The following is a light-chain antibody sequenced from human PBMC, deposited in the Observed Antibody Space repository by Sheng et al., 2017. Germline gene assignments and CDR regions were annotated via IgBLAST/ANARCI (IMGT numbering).Light chain of an antibody. J-gene: IGLJ3*02. V-gene: IGLV1-40*01. CDR1: PSNIGAGYD. Sequence: QSVLAQPPSVSGAPGQRVIISCTGRPSNIGAGYDIHWYQQLPGTAPKLLIYSNTLRPSGVPDRFSGSKSGSSVSLVITGLQAEDGADYYCQSYDNSLSAWVFGGGTKLSVL. CDR3: QSYDNSLSAWV. CDR2: SNT.